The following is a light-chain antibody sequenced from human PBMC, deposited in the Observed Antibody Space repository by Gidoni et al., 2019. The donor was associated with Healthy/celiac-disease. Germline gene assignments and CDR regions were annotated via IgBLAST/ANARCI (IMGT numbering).Light chain of an antibody. V-gene: IGLV8-61*01. Sequence: QTVVTQEPSFSVSPGGTVTLTCGLSSGSVSTSYYPSWYQQTPGQAPRTLIYSTNTRSSGVPDRFSGSILGNKAALTITGAQADDESDYYCALYMGSVTWVFGGGTKLTVL. CDR1: SGSVSTSYY. J-gene: IGLJ3*02. CDR3: ALYMGSVTWV. CDR2: STN.